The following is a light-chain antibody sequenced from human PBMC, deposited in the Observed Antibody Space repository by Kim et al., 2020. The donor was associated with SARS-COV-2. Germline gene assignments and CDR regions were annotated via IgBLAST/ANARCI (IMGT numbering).Light chain of an antibody. V-gene: IGLV3-1*01. CDR1: KLGDKY. J-gene: IGLJ3*02. CDR3: QAWDSTWV. CDR2: QDS. Sequence: SYELTQPPSVSVSPGQTASITCSGDKLGDKYACWYQQKPGQSPVLVIYQDSKRPSGIPERFSGSNSGNTATLTISGTQAMDEADNYCQAWDSTWVFGGG.